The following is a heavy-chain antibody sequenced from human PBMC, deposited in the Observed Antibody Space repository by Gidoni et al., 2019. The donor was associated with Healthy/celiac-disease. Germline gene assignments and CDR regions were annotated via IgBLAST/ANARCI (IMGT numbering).Heavy chain of an antibody. CDR3: TRLVEVGEKEDRQGDY. CDR1: GFTFSGSA. Sequence: EVQLVESGGGLVQPGGSLKLSCAASGFTFSGSAMHWVRQASGKGLEWVGRIRSKANSYATAYAASVKGRFTISRDDSKNTAYLQMNSLKTEDTAVYYCTRLVEVGEKEDRQGDYWGQGTLVTVSS. V-gene: IGHV3-73*01. CDR2: IRSKANSYAT. J-gene: IGHJ4*02. D-gene: IGHD3-16*01.